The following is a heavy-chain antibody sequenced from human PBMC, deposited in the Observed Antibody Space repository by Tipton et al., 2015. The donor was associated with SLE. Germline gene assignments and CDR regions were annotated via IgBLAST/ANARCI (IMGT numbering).Heavy chain of an antibody. D-gene: IGHD4-17*01. CDR3: ARAPYGDYVDY. CDR1: GGSISSSSYY. V-gene: IGHV4-61*05. J-gene: IGHJ4*02. Sequence: TLSLTCTVSGGSISSSSYYWGWIRQPPGKGLEWIGYIYYSGSTNYNPSLKSRVTISVDTSKNQFSLKLSSVTAADTAVYYCARAPYGDYVDYWGQGTLVTVSS. CDR2: IYYSGST.